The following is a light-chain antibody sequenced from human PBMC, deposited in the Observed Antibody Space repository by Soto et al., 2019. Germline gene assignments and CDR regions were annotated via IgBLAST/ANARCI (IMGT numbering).Light chain of an antibody. J-gene: IGLJ1*01. CDR3: CSYAGSSSAYV. V-gene: IGLV2-23*02. Sequence: QCALTQPASVSGSPGQSITISCTGTSSDVGSYNVVSWYQQHPGKAPKLLIYEVSKRPSGVSDRFSGSKSGNTASLTISGLQAEDEADYHCCSYAGSSSAYVFGTGTKLTVL. CDR2: EVS. CDR1: SSDVGSYNV.